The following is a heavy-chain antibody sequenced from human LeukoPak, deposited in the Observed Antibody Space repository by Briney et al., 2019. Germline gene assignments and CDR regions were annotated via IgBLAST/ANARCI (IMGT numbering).Heavy chain of an antibody. CDR1: GYNFTHYH. D-gene: IGHD2-15*01. V-gene: IGHV1-2*02. CDR3: ARDPDSGPDL. Sequence: ASVKVSCKPSGYNFTHYHTHWVRQAPGQGLEWVGSLNPNNGNTLLAHNFQGRVTMTSGKSLTMGYMELRNLQFDDTAVYYCARDPDSGPDLWGQGTLITVSS. CDR2: LNPNNGNT. J-gene: IGHJ5*02.